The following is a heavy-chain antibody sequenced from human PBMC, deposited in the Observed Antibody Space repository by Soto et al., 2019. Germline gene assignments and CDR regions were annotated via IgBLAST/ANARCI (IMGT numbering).Heavy chain of an antibody. Sequence: PGGSLRLSCAASGFTFSSYWMHWVRQAPGKGLVWVSRINSDGSSTSYADSVKGRFTISRDTAKNTLYLQMNSLRAEDTAVYYCARDGVNDPLRMYYFVYWSQGTLVTVS. V-gene: IGHV3-74*01. CDR1: GFTFSSYW. CDR2: INSDGSST. D-gene: IGHD2-8*01. CDR3: ARDGVNDPLRMYYFVY. J-gene: IGHJ4*02.